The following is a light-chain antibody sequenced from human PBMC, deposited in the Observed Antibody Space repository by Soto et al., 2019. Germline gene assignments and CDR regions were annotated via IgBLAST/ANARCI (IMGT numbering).Light chain of an antibody. CDR3: TSYAGYNNPVV. CDR2: EVN. Sequence: QSALTQPPSASGSPGQSVTISCTGNSSDVGFYNYVSWYQQHPDKAPQLMIYEVNKRPSGVPDRFSGSKSGNTASLTVSGLQTDGEADYYCTSYAGYNNPVVFGGGTKLTVL. J-gene: IGLJ3*02. CDR1: SSDVGFYNY. V-gene: IGLV2-8*01.